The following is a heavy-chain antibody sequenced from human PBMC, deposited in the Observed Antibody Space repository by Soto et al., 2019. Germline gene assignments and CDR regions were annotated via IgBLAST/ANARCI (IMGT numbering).Heavy chain of an antibody. D-gene: IGHD6-13*01. CDR1: GFTFSSYG. V-gene: IGHV3-33*01. J-gene: IGHJ6*02. CDR3: ARDISFYSSSWLVGMDV. CDR2: IWYDGSNK. Sequence: QVQLVESGGGVVQPGRSLRLSCAASGFTFSSYGMHWVRQAPGKGLEWVAVIWYDGSNKYYADFVKGRFTISRDNSKNTLYLQMNSLRAEDTAVYYCARDISFYSSSWLVGMDVWGQGTTVTVSS.